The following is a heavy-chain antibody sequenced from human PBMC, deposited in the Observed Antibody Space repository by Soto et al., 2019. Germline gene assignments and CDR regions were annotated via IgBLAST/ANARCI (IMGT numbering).Heavy chain of an antibody. D-gene: IGHD3-16*01. CDR3: ARGMITFGGVRVDY. CDR1: GDSVNSETYY. CDR2: VYYSGRT. V-gene: IGHV4-61*01. J-gene: IGHJ4*02. Sequence: SETLSLTCTVSGDSVNSETYYWNWIRQTPGRGLEWIANVYYSGRTNYNPSLKSRVSISVDTSKNQFSLNLSSVTAADTGVYYCARGMITFGGVRVDYWGQGTLVTVSS.